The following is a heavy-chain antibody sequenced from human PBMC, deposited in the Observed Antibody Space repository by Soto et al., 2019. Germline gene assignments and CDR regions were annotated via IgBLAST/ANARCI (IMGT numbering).Heavy chain of an antibody. V-gene: IGHV3-7*01. CDR1: GITFSTYW. Sequence: PGGSLRLSCAASGITFSTYWMSWVRQAPGKGLEWVASINEDGSAKYYVDSVKGRFTISRDNAKNSLSLQMNSLRAEDTAVYYCATEGTKSRYCSGGGCSRNDYWGQGALVTVSS. J-gene: IGHJ4*02. D-gene: IGHD2-15*01. CDR3: ATEGTKSRYCSGGGCSRNDY. CDR2: INEDGSAK.